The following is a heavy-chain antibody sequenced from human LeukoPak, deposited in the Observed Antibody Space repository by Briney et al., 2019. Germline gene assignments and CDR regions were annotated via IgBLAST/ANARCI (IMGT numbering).Heavy chain of an antibody. Sequence: ASVKVSCKASGYTFTSCYMHWVRQAPGQGLEWMGIINPSGGSTSYAQKFQGRVTMTRDMSTSTVYMELSSLRSEDTAVYYCARTSGGHYFDYWGQGTLVTVSS. CDR3: ARTSGGHYFDY. D-gene: IGHD2-2*01. CDR2: INPSGGST. J-gene: IGHJ4*02. CDR1: GYTFTSCY. V-gene: IGHV1-46*01.